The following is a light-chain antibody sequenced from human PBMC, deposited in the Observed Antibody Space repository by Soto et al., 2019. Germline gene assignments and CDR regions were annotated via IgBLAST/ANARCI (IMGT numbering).Light chain of an antibody. J-gene: IGKJ4*01. CDR2: DAS. CDR3: QQRCNWPPVT. V-gene: IGKV3-11*01. Sequence: EIVLTQSPATLSLSPGERGTLSCRASQSIRNYLAWYQQKPGQAPRLLIYDASNRATGIPARFSGSGSGTDFTLSISSLEPEDVAVYYCQQRCNWPPVTFGGGTKVEIK. CDR1: QSIRNY.